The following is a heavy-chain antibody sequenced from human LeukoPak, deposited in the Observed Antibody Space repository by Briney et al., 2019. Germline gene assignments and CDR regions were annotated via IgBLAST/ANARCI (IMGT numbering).Heavy chain of an antibody. CDR1: GFTFSSYS. CDR2: ISSSSSYI. Sequence: GGSLRLSCAASGFTFSSYSMNWVRQAPGKGLEWVSSISSSSSYIYYADSVKGRFTISRDNAKKSLYLQMNSLRAEDTAVYYCARGSSGYSSGWRYYWGQGTLVTVSS. V-gene: IGHV3-21*01. J-gene: IGHJ4*02. CDR3: ARGSSGYSSGWRYY. D-gene: IGHD6-19*01.